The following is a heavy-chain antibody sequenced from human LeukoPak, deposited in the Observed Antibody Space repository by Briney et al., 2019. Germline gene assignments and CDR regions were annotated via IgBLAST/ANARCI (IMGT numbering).Heavy chain of an antibody. V-gene: IGHV3-74*01. CDR1: GFTFSSYW. J-gene: IGHJ4*02. Sequence: GGSLRLPCAASGFTFSSYWMHWVRQAPGKGLVWVSRINGDGSSTSYADSVKGRFTISRDNAKNKLYLQMNSLRAEDTAVYYCAGDFYYWGQGTLVTVSS. D-gene: IGHD3-16*01. CDR2: INGDGSST. CDR3: AGDFYY.